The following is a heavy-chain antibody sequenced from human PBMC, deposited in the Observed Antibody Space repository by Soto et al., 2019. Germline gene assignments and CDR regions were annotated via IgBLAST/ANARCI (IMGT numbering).Heavy chain of an antibody. CDR1: GFTFSSYA. J-gene: IGHJ4*02. V-gene: IGHV3-30-3*01. Sequence: GGSLRLSCAASGFTFSSYAMHWVRQAPGKGLEWVAVISYDGSNKYYADSVKGRFTISRDNSKNTLYLQMNSLRAEDTAVYYCTPIAAAGAQFDYWGQGTLVTVSS. CDR3: TPIAAAGAQFDY. D-gene: IGHD6-13*01. CDR2: ISYDGSNK.